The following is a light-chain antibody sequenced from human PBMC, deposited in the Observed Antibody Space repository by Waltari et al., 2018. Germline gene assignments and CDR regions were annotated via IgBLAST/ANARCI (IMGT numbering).Light chain of an antibody. CDR1: TSNIGSTT. V-gene: IGLV1-44*01. J-gene: IGLJ1*01. CDR3: AAWDDSLRGYV. Sequence: QSVLTQPPSASGTPGQRVTISCSGSTSNIGSTTVNWYQQPPGPAPKLLIYPNNHRPSGVPDRFSGSKSGTSASLAISGLQSGDEADYYCAAWDDSLRGYVFGTGTKVTVL. CDR2: PNN.